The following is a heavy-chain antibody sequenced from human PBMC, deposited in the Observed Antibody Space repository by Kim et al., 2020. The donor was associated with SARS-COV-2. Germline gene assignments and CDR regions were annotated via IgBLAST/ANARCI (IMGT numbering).Heavy chain of an antibody. CDR1: GFTFSNYG. V-gene: IGHV3-33*01. CDR2: IWYDGSHK. CDR3: ASGEEADYADPWGMDV. J-gene: IGHJ6*02. D-gene: IGHD4-17*01. Sequence: GGSLRLSCAASGFTFSNYGMHWVRQAPGKGLEWVAVIWYDGSHKYYADSVKGRFTISRDNSKNTLYLQMNSLRVDDTAVYYCASGEEADYADPWGMDVWGQGTTVIVSS.